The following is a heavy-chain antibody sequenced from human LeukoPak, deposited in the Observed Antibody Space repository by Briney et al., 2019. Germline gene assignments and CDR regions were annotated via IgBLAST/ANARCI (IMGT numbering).Heavy chain of an antibody. J-gene: IGHJ4*02. CDR3: AKDVSRWAFDY. D-gene: IGHD5/OR15-5a*01. V-gene: IGHV3-23*01. Sequence: GGSLRLSCAASGFTFSTTAMAWVRQAPGKGLELVSGFGGTGDIHYADSVRGRFTISRDNSKGILYLQMDSLRAEDTAVYYCAKDVSRWAFDYWGQGTLVTVSS. CDR2: FGGTGDI. CDR1: GFTFSTTA.